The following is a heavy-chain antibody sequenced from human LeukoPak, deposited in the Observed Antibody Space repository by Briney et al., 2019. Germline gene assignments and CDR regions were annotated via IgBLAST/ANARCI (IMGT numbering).Heavy chain of an antibody. CDR2: IYYSGST. V-gene: IGHV4-30-4*01. D-gene: IGHD4-17*01. CDR1: GGSISSGDYY. J-gene: IGHJ4*02. Sequence: SQTLSLTCTVSGGSISSGDYYWSWIRQPPGKGLEWIGYIYYSGSTYYNPSLKSRVTMSVDTSKNQFSLKLSSVTAADTAVYYCARDHTVRGAWDYWGQGTLVTVSS. CDR3: ARDHTVRGAWDY.